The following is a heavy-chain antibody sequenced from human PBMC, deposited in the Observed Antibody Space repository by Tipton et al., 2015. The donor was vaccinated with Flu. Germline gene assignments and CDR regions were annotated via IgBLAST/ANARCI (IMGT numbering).Heavy chain of an antibody. D-gene: IGHD1-1*01. Sequence: TLSLTCTVSGGSLSAHSWIWIRQPPGKGLEWIGYIDYSGSTNYNPSLASRVTFSADTSEHQLSLILTSVTSADTAVYFCARGVVGWKDSRYIYLWGRGTLVTVSS. CDR3: ARGVVGWKDSRYIYL. CDR2: IDYSGST. CDR1: GGSLSAHS. V-gene: IGHV4-59*11. J-gene: IGHJ2*01.